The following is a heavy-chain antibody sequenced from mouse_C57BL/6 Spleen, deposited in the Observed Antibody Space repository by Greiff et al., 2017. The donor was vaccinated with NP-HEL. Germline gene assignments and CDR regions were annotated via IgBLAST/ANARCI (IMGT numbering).Heavy chain of an antibody. CDR3: ARGRLGGYAMDY. J-gene: IGHJ4*01. Sequence: EVQLQQSGPELVKPGASVKIPCKASGYTFTDYNMDWVKQSNGKSLEWIGDINPNNGGTSYNQKFKGKATLTVDKSSSTAYMELRSLTSEDTAVYYCARGRLGGYAMDYWGQGTSVTVSS. CDR2: INPNNGGT. CDR1: GYTFTDYN. V-gene: IGHV1-18*01. D-gene: IGHD3-2*02.